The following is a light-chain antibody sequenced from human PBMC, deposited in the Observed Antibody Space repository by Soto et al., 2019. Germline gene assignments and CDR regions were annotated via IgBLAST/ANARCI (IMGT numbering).Light chain of an antibody. CDR1: SSDVGSYNI. J-gene: IGLJ2*01. CDR3: CSYADTNTLL. Sequence: QSALTQPASVSGSPGQSITISCTGTSSDVGSYNIVSWYQQHPGKAPKLMIYEGSKRPSGVSNRFSGSKSGNTASLTISGLQAEDEADYYCCSYADTNTLLFGGGTKLTVL. CDR2: EGS. V-gene: IGLV2-23*01.